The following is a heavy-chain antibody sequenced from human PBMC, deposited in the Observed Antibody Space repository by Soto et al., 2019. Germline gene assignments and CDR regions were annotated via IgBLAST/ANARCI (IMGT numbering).Heavy chain of an antibody. CDR1: GFTFSSYG. CDR2: ISYDGSNK. J-gene: IGHJ6*03. D-gene: IGHD4-4*01. CDR3: AKDGRGNYDPYYYYYYMDV. Sequence: GGSLRLSCAASGFTFSSYGMHWVRQAPGKGLEWVAVISYDGSNKYYADSVKGRFTISRDNSKNTLYLQMNSLRAEDTAVYYCAKDGRGNYDPYYYYYYMDVWGKGTTVTVSS. V-gene: IGHV3-30*18.